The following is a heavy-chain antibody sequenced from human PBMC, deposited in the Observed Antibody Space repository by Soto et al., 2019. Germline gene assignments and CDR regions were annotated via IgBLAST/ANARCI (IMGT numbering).Heavy chain of an antibody. CDR1: GGSISTDY. V-gene: IGHV4-59*08. CDR3: VRSLAMIPNFDY. D-gene: IGHD3-22*01. J-gene: IGHJ4*02. Sequence: QVQLQESGPGLVKPSETLSLTCTVSGGSISTDYWSWIRQPPGKGLEWIGCIYYNGNTYYNPSLTSRVTVSKDTSKNQLSLTLTSVTAADTAVYFCVRSLAMIPNFDYRGQGALVTVSS. CDR2: IYYNGNT.